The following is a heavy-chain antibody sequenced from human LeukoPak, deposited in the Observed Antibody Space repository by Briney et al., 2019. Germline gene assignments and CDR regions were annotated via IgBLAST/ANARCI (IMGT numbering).Heavy chain of an antibody. CDR1: GFTFTNYA. CDR2: ISYHGSDK. CDR3: ARVYDPVFIANDY. V-gene: IGHV3-30-3*01. J-gene: IGHJ4*02. Sequence: GGSLRLSCATSGFTFTNYAVHWVRQAPGKGLEWVALISYHGSDKYYADSVKGRFTISRDNAKNSLYLQMNSLRAEDTAVYYCARVYDPVFIANDYWGQGTLVTVSS. D-gene: IGHD2/OR15-2a*01.